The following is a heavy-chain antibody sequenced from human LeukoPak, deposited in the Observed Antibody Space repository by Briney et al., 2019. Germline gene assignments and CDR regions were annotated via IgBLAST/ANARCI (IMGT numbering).Heavy chain of an antibody. Sequence: PSETLSLTCTVSGGSISSSSYYWGWIRQPPGKGLEWIGSIYYSGSTYYNPSLKSRVTISVDTSKNQFSLKLSSVTAADTAEYYCARDREPYYYDSSGYYDWYFGLWGRGTLVTVSS. CDR3: ARDREPYYYDSSGYYDWYFGL. V-gene: IGHV4-39*07. J-gene: IGHJ2*01. D-gene: IGHD3-22*01. CDR2: IYYSGST. CDR1: GGSISSSSYY.